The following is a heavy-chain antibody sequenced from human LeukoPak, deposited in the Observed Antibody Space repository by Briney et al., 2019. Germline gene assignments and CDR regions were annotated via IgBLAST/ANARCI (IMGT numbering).Heavy chain of an antibody. D-gene: IGHD5-18*01. J-gene: IGHJ3*02. CDR3: ARGGVDTAMVGFGGI. CDR1: GGALSSHY. Sequence: PSGTLSLTCTDSGGALSSHYGSWIRQPPGKGLEWIGYIYYSGSTNYNPSLKSRVTISVDTSKNQFSLKLSSVTAADTAVYYCARGGVDTAMVGFGGIWGQGTMVTVSS. CDR2: IYYSGST. V-gene: IGHV4-59*11.